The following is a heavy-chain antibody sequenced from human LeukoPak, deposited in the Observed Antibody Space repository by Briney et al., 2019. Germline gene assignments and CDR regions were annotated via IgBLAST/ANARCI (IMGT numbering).Heavy chain of an antibody. D-gene: IGHD1-26*01. CDR3: AKDYSGSYTPPPH. J-gene: IGHJ1*01. Sequence: GGSLRLSCAASGFTFSSYGMHWVRQAPGKGLEWVAVISYDGSNKYYADSVKGRFTISRDNSKNTLYLQMNSLRAEDTAVYYCAKDYSGSYTPPPHWGQGTLVTVSS. CDR2: ISYDGSNK. V-gene: IGHV3-30*18. CDR1: GFTFSSYG.